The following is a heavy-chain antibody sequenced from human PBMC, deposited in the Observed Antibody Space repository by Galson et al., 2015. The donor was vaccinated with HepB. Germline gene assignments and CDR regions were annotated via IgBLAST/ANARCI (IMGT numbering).Heavy chain of an antibody. V-gene: IGHV3-23*01. J-gene: IGHJ4*02. CDR2: FSGSGGST. D-gene: IGHD2-21*02. CDR1: GFTFSSYA. CDR3: AKREAGGDFFDY. Sequence: SLRLSCAASGFTFSSYAMSWVRQAPGKGLEWVSRFSGSGGSTYYADSVKGRFTISRDNSKNTLYLQMNSLRAEDTAVYYCAKREAGGDFFDYWGQGTLVTVSS.